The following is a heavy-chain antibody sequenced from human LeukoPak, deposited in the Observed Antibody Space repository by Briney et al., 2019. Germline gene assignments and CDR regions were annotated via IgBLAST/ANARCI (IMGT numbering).Heavy chain of an antibody. CDR1: GFTFSSYA. Sequence: GGSLRLSCAASGFTFSSYAMTWVRQAPGKGLEWVSTISGGDISTYYADSVKGRFTVSRDNSKKTLYLQMNSLRAEDTAVYYCARGKAGVDTNWYFDLWGRGTLVTVSS. D-gene: IGHD3-10*01. V-gene: IGHV3-23*01. J-gene: IGHJ2*01. CDR2: ISGGDIST. CDR3: ARGKAGVDTNWYFDL.